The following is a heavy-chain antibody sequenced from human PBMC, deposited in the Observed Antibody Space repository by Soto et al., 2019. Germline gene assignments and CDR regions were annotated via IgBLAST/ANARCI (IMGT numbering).Heavy chain of an antibody. CDR2: ISSSSSYI. J-gene: IGHJ4*02. CDR1: GFTFSSYS. CDR3: ARTTPRIAAAGDPRPHLNPDY. Sequence: GGSLRLSCASSGFTFSSYSMNWVRQAPGKGLEWVSSISSSSSYIYYADSVKGRFTISRDNAKNSLYLQMNSLRAEDTAVYYCARTTPRIAAAGDPRPHLNPDYWGQGTLVTVSS. V-gene: IGHV3-21*01. D-gene: IGHD6-13*01.